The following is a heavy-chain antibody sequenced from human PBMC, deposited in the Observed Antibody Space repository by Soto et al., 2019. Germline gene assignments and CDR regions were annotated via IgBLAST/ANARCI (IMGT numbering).Heavy chain of an antibody. CDR2: INPNSGGT. D-gene: IGHD6-6*01. J-gene: IGHJ4*02. V-gene: IGHV1-2*04. Sequence: ASVKVSCKASGYTFTGYYMHWVRQAPGQGLEWMGWINPNSGGTNYAQKFQGWVTMTRDTSISTAYVELSRLRSDDTAVYYCARSRTVYSSSSVLGYWGQGTLVTAPQ. CDR1: GYTFTGYY. CDR3: ARSRTVYSSSSVLGY.